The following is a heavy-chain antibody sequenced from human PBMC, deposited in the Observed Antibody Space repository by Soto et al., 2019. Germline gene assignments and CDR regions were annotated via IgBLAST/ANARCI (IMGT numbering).Heavy chain of an antibody. J-gene: IGHJ6*02. V-gene: IGHV3-66*01. Sequence: GSLRLSCAASGFTVSSNYMSWVRQAPGKGLEWVSVIYSGGSTYYADSVKGRFTISRDNSKNTLYLQMNSLRAEDTVVYYCARGIAARPYYYYYGMDVWGQGTTVTVSS. CDR3: ARGIAARPYYYYYGMDV. CDR1: GFTVSSNY. D-gene: IGHD6-6*01. CDR2: IYSGGST.